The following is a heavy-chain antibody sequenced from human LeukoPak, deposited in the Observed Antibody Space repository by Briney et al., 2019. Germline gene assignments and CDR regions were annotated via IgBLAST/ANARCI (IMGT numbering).Heavy chain of an antibody. V-gene: IGHV4-59*08. CDR3: ARQRASIAAAGTWFDP. D-gene: IGHD6-13*01. CDR1: GGSISSHY. Sequence: SETLSLTCTVSGGSISSHYWSWIRQPPGKGLEWIGYIYYSGSSNYNPSLKSRVIISVDTSKNHFSLNLSSVTAADTAVYYCARQRASIAAAGTWFDPWGQGTLVTVSS. CDR2: IYYSGSS. J-gene: IGHJ5*02.